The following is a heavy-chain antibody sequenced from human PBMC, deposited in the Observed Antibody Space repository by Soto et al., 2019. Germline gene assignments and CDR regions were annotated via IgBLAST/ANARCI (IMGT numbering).Heavy chain of an antibody. Sequence: SETLSLTCTVSGDSITSNSYFWARIRQPPGKGLEWIGSIYYSGTTYYNPSLKSRVTISVDTSKNQFSLKLSSVTAADTAVYYCARDHPHSYGVYYFDYWGQGTPVT. CDR1: GDSITSNSYF. CDR2: IYYSGTT. D-gene: IGHD5-18*01. V-gene: IGHV4-39*07. J-gene: IGHJ4*02. CDR3: ARDHPHSYGVYYFDY.